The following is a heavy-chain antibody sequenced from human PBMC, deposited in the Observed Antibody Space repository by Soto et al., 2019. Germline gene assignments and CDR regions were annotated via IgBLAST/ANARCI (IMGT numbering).Heavy chain of an antibody. Sequence: EVQLVETGGGLIQPGGSLRLSCAASGFTVSSNYMSWVRQAPGKGLEWVSVIYSGGSTYYADSLKGRFTISRDNSKNTLYLQMNSLRAEDTAVYYWARGDNKRSGWGSDDLEIWGQGTMVTVAS. CDR1: GFTVSSNY. CDR3: ARGDNKRSGWGSDDLEI. V-gene: IGHV3-53*02. CDR2: IYSGGST. J-gene: IGHJ3*02. D-gene: IGHD6-19*01.